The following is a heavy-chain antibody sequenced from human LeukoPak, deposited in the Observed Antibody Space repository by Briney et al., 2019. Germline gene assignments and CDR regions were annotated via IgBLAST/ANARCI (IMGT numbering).Heavy chain of an antibody. Sequence: GGSLRLSCAASGFTFSSYGMHWVRQAPGKGLGWVAVIWYDGSNKYYADSVKGRFTISRDNSKNTLYLQMNSLRAEDTAVYYCAKDQWELGIAAAGFDYWGQGTLVTVSS. CDR1: GFTFSSYG. CDR2: IWYDGSNK. V-gene: IGHV3-33*06. J-gene: IGHJ4*02. D-gene: IGHD6-13*01. CDR3: AKDQWELGIAAAGFDY.